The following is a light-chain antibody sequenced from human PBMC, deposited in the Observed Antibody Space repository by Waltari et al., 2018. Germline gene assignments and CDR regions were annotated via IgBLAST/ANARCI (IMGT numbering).Light chain of an antibody. Sequence: EIVLTQSPGTLSLSPGERATLSCRASQSVSSSYLAWYQQKPGQAPRLLIHGASSRATGIPDRFSGSGSGTDFTLIISRLEPEDLAVYYCQQYGSSPRVTFGGGTKVEIK. CDR3: QQYGSSPRVT. V-gene: IGKV3-20*01. CDR1: QSVSSSY. J-gene: IGKJ4*01. CDR2: GAS.